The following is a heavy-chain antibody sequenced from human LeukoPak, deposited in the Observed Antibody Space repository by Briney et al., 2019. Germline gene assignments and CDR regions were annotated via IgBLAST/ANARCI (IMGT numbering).Heavy chain of an antibody. CDR2: INPNSGGT. CDR3: AREFRSSWGNWFDP. CDR1: GYTFTGYY. Sequence: ASVKVSCKASGYTFTGYYMHWVRQAPGQGLEWMGWINPNSGGTNYAQKFRGRVTMTRDTSISTAYMELSRLRSDDTAVYYCAREFRSSWGNWFDPWGQGTLVTVSS. D-gene: IGHD6-13*01. V-gene: IGHV1-2*02. J-gene: IGHJ5*02.